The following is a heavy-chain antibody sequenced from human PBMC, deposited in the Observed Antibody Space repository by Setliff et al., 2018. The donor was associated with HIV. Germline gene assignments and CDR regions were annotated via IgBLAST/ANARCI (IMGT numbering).Heavy chain of an antibody. Sequence: SETLSLTCTVSGASIGRRSDCWGWIRQPPGKGLEWIGSFYYSWNTYYNPSLKSRVTISVDTSKNQFSLKVRSVTAADTAVYYCARQVTVVGYFETAAGSFNYWVPGTLVTVSS. J-gene: IGHJ4*02. V-gene: IGHV4-39*01. CDR3: ARQVTVVGYFETAAGSFNY. CDR2: FYYSWNT. D-gene: IGHD2-21*01. CDR1: GASIGRRSDC.